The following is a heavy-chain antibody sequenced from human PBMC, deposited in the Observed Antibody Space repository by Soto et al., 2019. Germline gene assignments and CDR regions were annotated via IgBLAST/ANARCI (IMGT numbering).Heavy chain of an antibody. V-gene: IGHV1-24*01. D-gene: IGHD3-22*01. CDR1: GYTLTELS. CDR2: FDPEDGET. CDR3: ATGNRYYDSSGYYSEYSDY. Sequence: GASVKVSCKVSGYTLTELSMHWVRQAPGKGLEWMGGFDPEDGETIYAQKFQGRVTMTEDTSTDTAYMELSSLRSEDTAVYYCATGNRYYDSSGYYSEYSDYWGQGTLVTVSS. J-gene: IGHJ4*02.